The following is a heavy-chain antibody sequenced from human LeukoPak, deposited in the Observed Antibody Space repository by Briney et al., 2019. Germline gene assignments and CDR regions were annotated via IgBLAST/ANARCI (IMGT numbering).Heavy chain of an antibody. Sequence: ASVKVSCKASGYTFTGYYMHWVRQAPGQGLEWMVWINRNSGGTNYAQKFQGRVAMTRDTSISTAYMELSRLRSDNTAVYYCARRDVLLWFGEQKGFDYWGQGTLVTVSS. CDR3: ARRDVLLWFGEQKGFDY. CDR2: INRNSGGT. CDR1: GYTFTGYY. D-gene: IGHD3-10*01. V-gene: IGHV1-2*02. J-gene: IGHJ4*02.